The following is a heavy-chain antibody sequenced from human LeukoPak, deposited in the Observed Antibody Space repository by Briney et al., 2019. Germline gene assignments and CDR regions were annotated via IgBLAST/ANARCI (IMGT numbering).Heavy chain of an antibody. CDR2: IRYDGSNK. J-gene: IGHJ3*02. D-gene: IGHD6-19*01. V-gene: IGHV3-30*02. CDR3: AKDYSSGWYVGAFDI. CDR1: GFTFSSYG. Sequence: PGGSLRLSCAASGFTFSSYGMHWVRQAPGKGLEWVAFIRYDGSNKYYADSVKGRFTISRDNSKNTLYLQMNSLRAEDTAVYYCAKDYSSGWYVGAFDIWGQGTMVSVPS.